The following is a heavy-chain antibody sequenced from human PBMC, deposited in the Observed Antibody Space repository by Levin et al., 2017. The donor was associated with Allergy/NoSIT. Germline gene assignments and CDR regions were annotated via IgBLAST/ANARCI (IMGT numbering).Heavy chain of an antibody. CDR1: GGSISSDY. V-gene: IGHV4-59*01. CDR3: ARAAKGQWLAFFDY. Sequence: SETLSLTCTVSGGSISSDYWSWIRQPPGKGLEWIGYIYYSGSTDYNPSLKSRVTISVDTSKNQFSLKLSSVTAADTAVYYCARAAKGQWLAFFDYWGQGTLVTVSS. J-gene: IGHJ4*02. CDR2: IYYSGST. D-gene: IGHD6-19*01.